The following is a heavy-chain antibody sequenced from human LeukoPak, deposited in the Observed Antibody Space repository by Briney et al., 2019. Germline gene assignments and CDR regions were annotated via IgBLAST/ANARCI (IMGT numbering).Heavy chain of an antibody. D-gene: IGHD1-26*01. CDR3: AREVGATTYLLFDY. V-gene: IGHV1-69*05. CDR2: IIPIFGTA. J-gene: IGHJ4*02. Sequence: SVKVSCKASGGTFSSYAISWVRQAPGQGLEWMGGIIPIFGTANYAQKFQGRVTITTDESTSTAYMELSSLRSEDTAVYYCAREVGATTYLLFDYWGQGTLVTVSS. CDR1: GGTFSSYA.